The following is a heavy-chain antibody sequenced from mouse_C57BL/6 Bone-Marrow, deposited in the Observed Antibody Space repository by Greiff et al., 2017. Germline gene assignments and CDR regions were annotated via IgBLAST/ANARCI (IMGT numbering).Heavy chain of an antibody. D-gene: IGHD1-1*01. V-gene: IGHV1-26*01. CDR1: GYTFTDYY. CDR2: INPNNGGT. J-gene: IGHJ1*03. CDR3: ARDYGSSPYWYFDV. Sequence: EVQLQQSGPELVKPGASVKISCKASGYTFTDYYMNWVKQSHGQSLEWIGDINPNNGGTSYNQKFKGKATLTVDKSSSTAYMELRSLTSEDSAVYYCARDYGSSPYWYFDVWGTGTTVTVSS.